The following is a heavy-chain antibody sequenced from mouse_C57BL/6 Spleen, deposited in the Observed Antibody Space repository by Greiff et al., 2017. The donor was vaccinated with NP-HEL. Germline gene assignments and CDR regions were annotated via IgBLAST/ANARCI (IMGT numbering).Heavy chain of an antibody. Sequence: EVQVVESGAELVRPGASVKLSCTASGFNIKDDYMHWVKQRPEQGLEWIGWIDPENGDTEYASKFQGKATITADTSSNTAYLQLSSLTSEDTAVYYCTITTDYYAMDYWGQGTSVTVSS. V-gene: IGHV14-4*01. CDR2: IDPENGDT. D-gene: IGHD1-2*01. CDR1: GFNIKDDY. CDR3: TITTDYYAMDY. J-gene: IGHJ4*01.